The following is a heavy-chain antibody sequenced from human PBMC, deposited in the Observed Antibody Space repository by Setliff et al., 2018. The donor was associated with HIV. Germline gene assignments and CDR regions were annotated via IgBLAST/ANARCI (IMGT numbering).Heavy chain of an antibody. CDR3: ARVTPYCGGDCFDAFDI. V-gene: IGHV1-8*02. CDR1: GYTFTNYD. CDR2: MNPNSGNT. D-gene: IGHD2-21*02. J-gene: IGHJ3*02. Sequence: ASVKVSCKASGYTFTNYDINWVRQATGQGLEWMGWMNPNSGNTGYAQKFLGRVTMTRNTSISTAYMELRSLRSEDRAVYFCARVTPYCGGDCFDAFDIWGQGTMVTVSS.